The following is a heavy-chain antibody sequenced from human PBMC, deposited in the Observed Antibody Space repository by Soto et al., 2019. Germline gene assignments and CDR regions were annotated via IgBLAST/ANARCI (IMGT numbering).Heavy chain of an antibody. D-gene: IGHD3-16*01. CDR3: ARDGLLGYFDY. CDR2: ISYDGSNK. Sequence: GGSLRLSCAASGCTFSSYAMHWVRQAPGKGLEWVAVISYDGSNKYYADSVKGRFTISRDNSKNTLYLQMNSLRAEDTAVYYCARDGLLGYFDYWGQGTLVTVSS. J-gene: IGHJ4*02. V-gene: IGHV3-30-3*01. CDR1: GCTFSSYA.